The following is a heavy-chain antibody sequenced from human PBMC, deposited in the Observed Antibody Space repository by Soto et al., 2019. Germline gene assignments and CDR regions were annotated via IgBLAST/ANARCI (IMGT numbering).Heavy chain of an antibody. V-gene: IGHV4-61*08. CDR2: IYASGST. CDR1: GGSISSGDYY. J-gene: IGHJ1*01. Sequence: SETLSLTCTVSGGSISSGDYYWSWIRQPPGKGLEWIGYIYASGSTNYNPSLKSRITISVDTSKNQFSLKLSSVTAADTAVYYCARGGSTWLEYFQHWGQGTLVTVSS. D-gene: IGHD6-13*01. CDR3: ARGGSTWLEYFQH.